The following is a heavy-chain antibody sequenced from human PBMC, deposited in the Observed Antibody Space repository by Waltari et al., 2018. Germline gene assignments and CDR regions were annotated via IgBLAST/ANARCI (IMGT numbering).Heavy chain of an antibody. CDR1: GYPLTELS. Sequence: QVQLVQSGAEVKKPGASVKVSCKVSGYPLTELSMHWVRQAPGQGLEWMRGFDPEDGETIYAQKFQGRVTMTEDTSTDTAYMELSSLRSEDTAVYYCATDLMVRGALDYWGQGTLVTVSS. J-gene: IGHJ4*02. CDR2: FDPEDGET. CDR3: ATDLMVRGALDY. V-gene: IGHV1-24*01. D-gene: IGHD3-10*01.